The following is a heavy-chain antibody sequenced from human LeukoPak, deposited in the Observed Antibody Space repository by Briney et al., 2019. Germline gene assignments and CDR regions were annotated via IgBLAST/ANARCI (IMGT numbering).Heavy chain of an antibody. V-gene: IGHV1-8*01. D-gene: IGHD5-18*01. Sequence: ASVKVSCKASGYTFTSYDINWVQQATGQGLEWMGWMNPNSGNTGYAQKFQGRVTMTRNTSIRTAYMELSSLTSEDTAVYYCARQRGYNYGYDDYWGQGTLVTVSS. CDR3: ARQRGYNYGYDDY. J-gene: IGHJ4*02. CDR2: MNPNSGNT. CDR1: GYTFTSYD.